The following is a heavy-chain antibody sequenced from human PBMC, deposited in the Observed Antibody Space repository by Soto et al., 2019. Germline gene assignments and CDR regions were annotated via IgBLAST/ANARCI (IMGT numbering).Heavy chain of an antibody. CDR2: IYYSGST. Sequence: SETLSLTCTVPGGSSISGGYYWSWIRQHPGKGLEWIGYIYYSGSTYYNPSLKSRVTISVDTSKNQFSLKLSSVTAADTAVYYCARGRLDYYGSGSYLDWFDPWGQGTLVTVSS. V-gene: IGHV4-31*03. D-gene: IGHD3-10*01. J-gene: IGHJ5*02. CDR3: ARGRLDYYGSGSYLDWFDP. CDR1: GGSSISGGYY.